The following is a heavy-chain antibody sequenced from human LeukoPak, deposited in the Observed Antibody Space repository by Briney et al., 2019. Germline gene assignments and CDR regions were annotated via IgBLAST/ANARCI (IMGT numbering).Heavy chain of an antibody. V-gene: IGHV3-23*01. CDR2: ISGGGGST. Sequence: GGSLRLSCAASGFTFSSYAMSWVRQAPGKGLEWVSAISGGGGSTYYADSVKGRFTISRDNSKNTLYLQMNSLRAEDTAVYYCAKGPYCGGDCYSYFDYWGQGTLVTVSS. CDR3: AKGPYCGGDCYSYFDY. CDR1: GFTFSSYA. J-gene: IGHJ4*02. D-gene: IGHD2-21*02.